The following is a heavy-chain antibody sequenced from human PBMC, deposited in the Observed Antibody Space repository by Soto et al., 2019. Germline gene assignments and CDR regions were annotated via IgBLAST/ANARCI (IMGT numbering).Heavy chain of an antibody. CDR2: INHSGST. J-gene: IGHJ4*02. Sequence: SETLSLTCAVYGGSFSGYYWSWIRQPPGKGLEWIGEINHSGSTNYNPSLKSRVTISVDTSKNQFSLKLSSVTAADTAVYYCAREGSYASSGYYYDYWGQGTLVTVSS. CDR3: AREGSYASSGYYYDY. CDR1: GGSFSGYY. D-gene: IGHD3-22*01. V-gene: IGHV4-34*01.